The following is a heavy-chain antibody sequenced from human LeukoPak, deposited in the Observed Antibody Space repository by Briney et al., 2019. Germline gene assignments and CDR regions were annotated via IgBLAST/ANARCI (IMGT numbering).Heavy chain of an antibody. CDR2: IWYDGSNK. V-gene: IGHV3-33*08. CDR3: ARVHYDSSGPGLFDY. Sequence: PGGSLRLSCAASGFTFSSYGMHWVRQAPGKGLEWVAVIWYDGSNKYYADSVKGRFTISRDNSKNTLYLQMNSLRAEDTAVYYCARVHYDSSGPGLFDYWGQGTLVTVSS. D-gene: IGHD3-22*01. CDR1: GFTFSSYG. J-gene: IGHJ4*02.